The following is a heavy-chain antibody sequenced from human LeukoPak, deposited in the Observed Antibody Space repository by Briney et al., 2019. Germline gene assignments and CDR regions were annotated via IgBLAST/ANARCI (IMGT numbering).Heavy chain of an antibody. V-gene: IGHV4-4*07. CDR3: ARLKFYDSTGHSPGYYMDV. J-gene: IGHJ6*03. CDR1: GGSIISYY. Sequence: PETLSLTCTVSGGSIISYYWSWIRQSAGQGLEWIGRIYGNGITDYNASLKSRVTMSLDTSRKQFSLRLTSVTAADTAVYYCARLKFYDSTGHSPGYYMDVWGKGTTVSVFS. D-gene: IGHD3-22*01. CDR2: IYGNGIT.